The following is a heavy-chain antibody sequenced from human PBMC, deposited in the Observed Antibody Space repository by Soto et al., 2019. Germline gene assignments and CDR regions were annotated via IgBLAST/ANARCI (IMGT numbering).Heavy chain of an antibody. V-gene: IGHV4-4*07. J-gene: IGHJ4*02. CDR2: IYTSGST. D-gene: IGHD3-16*02. CDR1: GGSISSYY. Sequence: SETLSLTCTVSGGSISSYYWSWIRQPAGKGLEWIGRIYTSGSTNYNPSLKSRVTMSVDTSKNQFSLKLSSVTAADTAVYYCAGRSYDYVWGSYRPGVDYWGKGTLVTVAS. CDR3: AGRSYDYVWGSYRPGVDY.